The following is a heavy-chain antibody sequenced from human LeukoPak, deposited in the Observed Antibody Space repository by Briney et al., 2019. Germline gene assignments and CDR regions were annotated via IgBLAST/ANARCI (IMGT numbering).Heavy chain of an antibody. CDR2: IYHSGST. CDR1: GGSISSSNW. D-gene: IGHD4-11*01. J-gene: IGHJ5*01. CDR3: AREVPRLPVNWFDS. Sequence: SETLSLTCAVSGGSISSSNWWSWVRQPPGKGLEWIGEIYHSGSTNYNPSLKSRVTISVDKSKNQFSLKLSSVTAADTAVYYCAREVPRLPVNWFDSWGQGTLVIVSS. V-gene: IGHV4-4*02.